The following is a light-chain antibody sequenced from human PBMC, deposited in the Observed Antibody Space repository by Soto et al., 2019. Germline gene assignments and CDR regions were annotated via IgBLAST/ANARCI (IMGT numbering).Light chain of an antibody. CDR1: QSISTW. CDR2: KAS. CDR3: QQYLNRWT. Sequence: DIQMTQSPSTLSASVGNRGTITCRASQSISTWLAWYQQKPGKAPKLLIYKASSLEGGVPSRFSGSGSGTEFTLTISSLQPDDFATYYCQQYLNRWTFGQGTKVDIK. J-gene: IGKJ1*01. V-gene: IGKV1-5*03.